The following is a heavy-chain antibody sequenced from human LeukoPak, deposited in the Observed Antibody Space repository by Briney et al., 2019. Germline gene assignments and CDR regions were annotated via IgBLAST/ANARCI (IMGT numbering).Heavy chain of an antibody. V-gene: IGHV1-18*01. CDR3: ARDCLCSSSWCTGVDY. CDR2: ISAYNGNT. Sequence: ASVKVSCKASGYTFTSYGISWVRQAPGQGLEWMGWISAYNGNTNYAQKLQGRVTMTTDTSTSTAYMELRSLRSDDTAVYYCARDCLCSSSWCTGVDYWGQGTLVTVSS. J-gene: IGHJ4*02. D-gene: IGHD6-13*01. CDR1: GYTFTSYG.